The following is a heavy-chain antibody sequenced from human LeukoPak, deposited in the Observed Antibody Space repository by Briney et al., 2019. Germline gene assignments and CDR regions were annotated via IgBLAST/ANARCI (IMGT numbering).Heavy chain of an antibody. V-gene: IGHV1-24*01. CDR3: ATVGYSGSYYRNYYFDY. CDR1: GYTLTELS. D-gene: IGHD1-26*01. J-gene: IGHJ4*02. Sequence: GASVKVSCKVSGYTLTELSMHWVRQAPGKGLEWMGGFDPEDGEIIYAQKFQGRVTMTEDTSTDTAYMELSSLRSEDTAVYYCATVGYSGSYYRNYYFDYWGQGTLVTVSS. CDR2: FDPEDGEI.